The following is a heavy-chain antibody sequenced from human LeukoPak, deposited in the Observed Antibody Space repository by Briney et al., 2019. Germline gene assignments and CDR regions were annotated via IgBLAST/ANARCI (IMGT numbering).Heavy chain of an antibody. Sequence: PGGSLRLSCAASGFRFSDYWMHWVRQGPGKGPEWLSRTSKDGSDTFYADAAKGRFTASRDNAKNTGYLQVTNVRPEDTAVYYCARGGYSGSYYRFSWGQGTLVTVAS. J-gene: IGHJ4*02. CDR2: TSKDGSDT. CDR1: GFRFSDYW. V-gene: IGHV3-74*01. CDR3: ARGGYSGSYYRFS. D-gene: IGHD6-6*01.